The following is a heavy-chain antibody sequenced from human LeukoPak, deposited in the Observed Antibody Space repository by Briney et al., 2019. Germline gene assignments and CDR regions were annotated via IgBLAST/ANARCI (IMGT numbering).Heavy chain of an antibody. CDR2: ISYDGSNK. CDR3: ARDFFYYDSSGYSAFQH. D-gene: IGHD3-22*01. CDR1: GFTFSSYA. Sequence: GGSLRLSCAASGFTFSSYAMHWVRQAPGKGLEWVAVISYDGSNKYYADSVKGRFTISRDNSKNTLYLQMNSLRAEDTAVYYCARDFFYYDSSGYSAFQHWGQGTLVTVSS. V-gene: IGHV3-30-3*01. J-gene: IGHJ1*01.